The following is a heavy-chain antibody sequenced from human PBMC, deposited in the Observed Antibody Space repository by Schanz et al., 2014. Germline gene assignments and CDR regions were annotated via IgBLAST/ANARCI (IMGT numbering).Heavy chain of an antibody. CDR3: AARGANCSNNACYHGWFDP. CDR2: INPLSGAT. J-gene: IGHJ5*02. Sequence: QVLLVQSGAEVKQPGASVKVSCKASGYTFTGYYIHWVRQAPGQGFEWMGWINPLSGATDYAPTFQGSVSMPRDTSISTAYMEVTRLVSSDTAVYYCAARGANCSNNACYHGWFDPWGQGTLVTVSS. D-gene: IGHD4-4*01. V-gene: IGHV1-2*02. CDR1: GYTFTGYY.